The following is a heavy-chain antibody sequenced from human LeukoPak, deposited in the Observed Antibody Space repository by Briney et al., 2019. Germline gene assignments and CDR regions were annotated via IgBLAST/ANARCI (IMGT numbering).Heavy chain of an antibody. Sequence: PGGSLRLSCTTSAFTFGDYAMNWFRQAPGKGLEWVGFIRGEAYGGTPEYAAPVKGRFTISRDDSTSVAYLQMNSLKTEDTAVYYCAELGITMIGGVWGKGTTVTISS. CDR2: IRGEAYGGTP. CDR3: AELGITMIGGV. CDR1: AFTFGDYA. V-gene: IGHV3-49*03. D-gene: IGHD3-10*02. J-gene: IGHJ6*04.